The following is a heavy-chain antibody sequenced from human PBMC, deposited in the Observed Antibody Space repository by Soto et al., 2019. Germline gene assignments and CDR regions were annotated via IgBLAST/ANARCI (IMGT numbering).Heavy chain of an antibody. CDR2: IKSKPAGGTI. CDR3: TTGGGICGVDY. J-gene: IGHJ4*02. D-gene: IGHD2-15*01. Sequence: EVQLVESGGGLVKSGGSLRLSCAASGFTFTNAWMNWVRQAPGKGLEWVARIKSKPAGGTIDYAAPVKGRFSISRDDSKNPVSLQMISLRTEDTAVYYCTTGGGICGVDYWGQGPLVTVSS. CDR1: GFTFTNAW. V-gene: IGHV3-15*07.